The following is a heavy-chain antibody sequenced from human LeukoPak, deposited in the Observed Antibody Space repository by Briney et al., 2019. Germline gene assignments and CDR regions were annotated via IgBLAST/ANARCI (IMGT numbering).Heavy chain of an antibody. J-gene: IGHJ3*02. CDR1: DGSISSSSCY. V-gene: IGHV4-39*01. Sequence: PSETLSLTCTVSDGSISSSSCYWGRLRQPPGKGLEWIGSIYYSGSTYYNPSLKSRVTISVDTSKNQFSLKVSSVTAADTAVYYCAKHTSSNSRRNDAFDIWGQGAMITVSS. CDR2: IYYSGST. D-gene: IGHD6-13*01. CDR3: AKHTSSNSRRNDAFDI.